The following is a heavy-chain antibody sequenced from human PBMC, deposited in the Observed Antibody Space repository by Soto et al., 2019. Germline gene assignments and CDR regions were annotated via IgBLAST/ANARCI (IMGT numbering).Heavy chain of an antibody. Sequence: ASETLSLTCAVDGGSFSGHYWSWIRQPPGKGLEWIGEINPSGSTKYNPSLKSRVTISADTSRNQFSLKLTSVTAADTAVYYCARLRAWGDSSGPFDLWGQGTLVTVSS. CDR3: ARLRAWGDSSGPFDL. V-gene: IGHV4-34*01. CDR1: GGSFSGHY. J-gene: IGHJ4*02. CDR2: INPSGST. D-gene: IGHD6-13*01.